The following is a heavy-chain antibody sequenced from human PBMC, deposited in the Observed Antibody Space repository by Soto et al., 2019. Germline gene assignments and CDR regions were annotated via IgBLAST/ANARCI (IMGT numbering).Heavy chain of an antibody. Sequence: QVQLVQSGAEVKKPGASVKVSCKASGYTFTNYGINWVRQAPGQGLEWLGWVSAYNGERRYAQRVQARVIMTTDTSTTTDYMELRSLRSDDTAVYYCSRGTSIPASGEYCGQGTLVTVSS. CDR1: GYTFTNYG. CDR2: VSAYNGER. D-gene: IGHD6-6*01. V-gene: IGHV1-18*01. J-gene: IGHJ4*01. CDR3: SRGTSIPASGEY.